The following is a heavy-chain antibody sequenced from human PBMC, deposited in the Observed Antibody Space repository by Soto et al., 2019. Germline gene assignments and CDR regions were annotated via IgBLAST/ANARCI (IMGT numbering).Heavy chain of an antibody. CDR1: GLTFSDYW. CDR2: IKQDGSDK. J-gene: IGHJ4*02. CDR3: ARRPPGSSWSAFDH. V-gene: IGHV3-7*01. D-gene: IGHD6-13*01. Sequence: GGSLRLSCEASGLTFSDYWMSWVRQAPGKGLEWVASIKQDGSDKYYVDSVKGRFTISRDNARNSLYIQMNTLTAEDTALYYCARRPPGSSWSAFDHWGQGTLVTVSS.